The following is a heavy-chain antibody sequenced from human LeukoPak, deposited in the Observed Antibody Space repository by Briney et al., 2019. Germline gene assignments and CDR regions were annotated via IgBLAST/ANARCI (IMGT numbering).Heavy chain of an antibody. CDR3: ARPRYYGSGSPHEYYFDY. Sequence: KPGGSLRLSCAASGFTFSDYYMTWIRQAPGKGLEWISYISSGDGPTYYADSVKGRFTISRDNAKNSLYLQMNSLRAEDTAVYYCARPRYYGSGSPHEYYFDYWGQGTLVTVSS. J-gene: IGHJ4*02. V-gene: IGHV3-11*04. CDR2: ISSGDGPT. D-gene: IGHD3-10*01. CDR1: GFTFSDYY.